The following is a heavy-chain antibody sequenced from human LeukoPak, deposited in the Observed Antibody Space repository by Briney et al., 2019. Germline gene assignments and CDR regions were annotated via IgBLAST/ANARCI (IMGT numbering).Heavy chain of an antibody. CDR1: GGSFSGYY. CDR2: INHSGST. V-gene: IGHV4-34*01. CDR3: ARDRYSNRYYYYMDV. D-gene: IGHD4-11*01. J-gene: IGHJ6*03. Sequence: SETLSLTCAVYGGSFSGYYWSWIRQPPGKGLEWIGEINHSGSTNYNPSLKSRVTISVDTSKNQFSLKLSSVTAADTAVYYCARDRYSNRYYYYMDVWGKGTTVTVSS.